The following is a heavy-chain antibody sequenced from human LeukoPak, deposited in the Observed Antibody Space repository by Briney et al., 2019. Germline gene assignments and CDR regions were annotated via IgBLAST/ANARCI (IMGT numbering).Heavy chain of an antibody. V-gene: IGHV4-34*01. Sequence: LSETLSLTCAVYGGSFSGYYWSWIRQPPGKGLEWIGEINHSGSTNYNPSLKSRVTISVDTSKNQFSLKLSSVTAADTAVYYCNYYYYGMDVWGQGTTVIVSS. CDR3: NYYYYGMDV. CDR2: INHSGST. J-gene: IGHJ6*02. CDR1: GGSFSGYY.